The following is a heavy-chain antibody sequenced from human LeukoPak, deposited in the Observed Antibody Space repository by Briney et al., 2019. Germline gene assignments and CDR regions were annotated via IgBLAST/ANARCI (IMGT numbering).Heavy chain of an antibody. CDR2: IYYSGST. CDR3: ARGTGIVATILDY. CDR1: GGSISSVGYY. V-gene: IGHV4-31*03. Sequence: SQTLSLTCTVSGGSISSVGYYWSWIRQHPGKGLEWIGYIYYSGSTYYNPSLKSRVTISVDTSKNQFSLKLSSVTAADTAVYYCARGTGIVATILDYWGQGTLVTVSS. D-gene: IGHD5-12*01. J-gene: IGHJ4*02.